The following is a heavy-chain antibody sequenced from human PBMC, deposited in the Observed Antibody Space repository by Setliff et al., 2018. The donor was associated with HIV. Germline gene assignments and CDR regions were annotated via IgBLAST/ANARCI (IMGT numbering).Heavy chain of an antibody. Sequence: LSLTCTVSGGSTDSGSYYWAWIRQPPGKGLEWIGSMYYTGSTYYNPSLKSRATISIDTSKNQFSLKLNSVTAADTAMYYCARDGGSSGWYFVLGYSDYWGPGTLVTVSS. V-gene: IGHV4-39*02. J-gene: IGHJ4*02. CDR1: GGSTDSGSYY. CDR3: ARDGGSSGWYFVLGYSDY. D-gene: IGHD6-19*01. CDR2: MYYTGST.